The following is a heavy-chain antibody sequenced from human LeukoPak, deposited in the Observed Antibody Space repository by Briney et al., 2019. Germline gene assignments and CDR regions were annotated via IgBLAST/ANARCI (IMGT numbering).Heavy chain of an antibody. CDR1: GGSISSYY. Sequence: SETLSLTCTVSGGSISSYYWSWIRQPPGKGLEWIGYIHYSGSTNYNTSLKSRVTISVDTSKNQFSLKLSSVTAADTAVYYCARGPDLAAAGNFDYWGQGTLVTVSS. V-gene: IGHV4-59*01. CDR2: IHYSGST. D-gene: IGHD6-13*01. CDR3: ARGPDLAAAGNFDY. J-gene: IGHJ4*02.